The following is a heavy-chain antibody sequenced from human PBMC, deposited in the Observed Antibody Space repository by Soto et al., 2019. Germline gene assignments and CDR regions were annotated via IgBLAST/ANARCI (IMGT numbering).Heavy chain of an antibody. J-gene: IGHJ4*02. V-gene: IGHV4-59*01. CDR1: GGSISSYY. CDR2: IYYSGST. D-gene: IGHD2-15*01. CDR3: ARGYCSGGTCYRFNFDN. Sequence: QVQLQESGPGLVKPSETLSLTCTVSGGSISSYYWSWIRQPPGKGLEWIGYIYYSGSTNYNPSLKSRVTISVDTSKNPCSLKLGSVTAADTAVYYCARGYCSGGTCYRFNFDNWGQGTLVTVSS.